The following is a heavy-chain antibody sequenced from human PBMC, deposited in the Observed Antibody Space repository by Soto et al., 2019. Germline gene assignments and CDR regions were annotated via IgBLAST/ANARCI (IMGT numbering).Heavy chain of an antibody. V-gene: IGHV3-21*02. J-gene: IGHJ6*02. D-gene: IGHD1-20*01. CDR3: ARETASYHWNDGLMDV. CDR2: IDTSSTYI. CDR1: GFSFSSFT. Sequence: EVQLVESGGGLVKPGGSLRLSCAASGFSFSSFTMNWVRQAPGKGLEWVSSIDTSSTYIYYADSVTGRFTISRDNAKKSMDLQMHSLRAEDTAVYYCARETASYHWNDGLMDVWGQGTTVTVSS.